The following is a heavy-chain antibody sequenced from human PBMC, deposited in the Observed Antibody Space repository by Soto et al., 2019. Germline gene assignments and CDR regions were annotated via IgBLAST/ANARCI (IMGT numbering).Heavy chain of an antibody. J-gene: IGHJ4*02. D-gene: IGHD5-18*01. Sequence: GPSVKVSFKASGGTFSSYAISWVRQAPGQGLEWMGGIIPIFGTANYAQKFQGRVTITADKSTSTAYMELSSLRSEDTAVYYCARTKKNTADYWGQGTLVTVSS. V-gene: IGHV1-69*06. CDR3: ARTKKNTADY. CDR2: IIPIFGTA. CDR1: GGTFSSYA.